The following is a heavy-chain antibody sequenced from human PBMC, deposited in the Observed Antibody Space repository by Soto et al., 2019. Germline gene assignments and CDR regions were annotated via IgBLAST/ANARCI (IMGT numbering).Heavy chain of an antibody. J-gene: IGHJ4*02. V-gene: IGHV1-69*13. CDR1: GGTFSSYA. CDR3: ARGKAAIAVAGPFDH. CDR2: IIPIFGTA. D-gene: IGHD6-19*01. Sequence: SVKVSCKASGGTFSSYAISWVRQAPGQGLEWMGGIIPIFGTANYAQKFQGRVTITADESTSTAYMELSSLRSEDTAVYYCARGKAAIAVAGPFDHWGQGTLVTVSS.